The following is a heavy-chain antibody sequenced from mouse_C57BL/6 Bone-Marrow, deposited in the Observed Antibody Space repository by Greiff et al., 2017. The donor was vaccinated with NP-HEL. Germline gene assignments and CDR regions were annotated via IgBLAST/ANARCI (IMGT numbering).Heavy chain of an antibody. CDR3: ASYYGSSFYWYFDV. CDR2: IYPGDGDT. CDR1: GYAFSSSW. J-gene: IGHJ1*03. D-gene: IGHD1-1*01. V-gene: IGHV1-82*01. Sequence: QVHVKQSGPELVKPGASVKISCKASGYAFSSSWMNWVKQRPGKGLEWIGRIYPGDGDTNYNGKFKGKATLTADKSSSTAYMQLSSLTSEDSAVYFCASYYGSSFYWYFDVWGTGTTVTVSS.